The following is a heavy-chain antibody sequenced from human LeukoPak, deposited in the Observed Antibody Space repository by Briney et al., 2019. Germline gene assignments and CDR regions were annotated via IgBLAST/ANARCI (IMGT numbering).Heavy chain of an antibody. Sequence: KPGGSLRLSCAASGFTFSSYSMNWVRQAPGKGLEWVSSISSSSSYIYYADSVKGRFTISRDNAKNSLYLQMNSLRAEDTAVYYCARLEMTTESNWFDPWGQGTLVTVSS. J-gene: IGHJ5*02. CDR1: GFTFSSYS. CDR2: ISSSSSYI. V-gene: IGHV3-21*01. D-gene: IGHD4-11*01. CDR3: ARLEMTTESNWFDP.